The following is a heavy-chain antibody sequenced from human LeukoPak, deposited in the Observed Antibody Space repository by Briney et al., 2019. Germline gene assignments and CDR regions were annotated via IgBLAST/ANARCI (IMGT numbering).Heavy chain of an antibody. J-gene: IGHJ4*02. D-gene: IGHD2-15*01. CDR3: AKSRFSCIGNNCYSPDY. V-gene: IGHV3-30*18. Sequence: PGGSLRLSCAASGLPFSSYAMHWVRQAPGKGLEWVALISYDGSNEHCADSVKGRFTISRDNSKNTLYLQVNSLRAEDTAVYYCAKSRFSCIGNNCYSPDYWGQGTLVTVSS. CDR2: ISYDGSNE. CDR1: GLPFSSYA.